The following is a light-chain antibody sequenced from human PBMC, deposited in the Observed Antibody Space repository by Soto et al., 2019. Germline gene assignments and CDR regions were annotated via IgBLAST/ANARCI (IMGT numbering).Light chain of an antibody. CDR1: QSVSSSY. Sequence: EMVLTQSAFTLSLSPGERSTLSFMASQSVSSSYLAWYQQKPGQAPRLLIYDASDRAAGIPARFSGSGSGTEFTLTISSLEPDDFAVYYCQQRYSWPLTFGGGTKVDIK. V-gene: IGKV3D-20*02. CDR3: QQRYSWPLT. J-gene: IGKJ4*01. CDR2: DAS.